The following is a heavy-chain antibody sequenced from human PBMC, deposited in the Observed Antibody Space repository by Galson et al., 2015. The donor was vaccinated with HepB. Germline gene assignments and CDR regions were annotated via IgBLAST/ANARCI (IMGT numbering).Heavy chain of an antibody. CDR2: IYHSGST. CDR3: ARGQDGGNLGADY. D-gene: IGHD4-23*01. V-gene: IGHV4-4*02. CDR1: GGSISSSNW. Sequence: ETLSLTCAVSGGSISSSNWWSWVRQPPGKGLEWIGEIYHSGSTNYNPSLKSRVTISVDKSKNQFSLKLSSVTAADTAVYYCARGQDGGNLGADYWGQGTLVTVSS. J-gene: IGHJ4*02.